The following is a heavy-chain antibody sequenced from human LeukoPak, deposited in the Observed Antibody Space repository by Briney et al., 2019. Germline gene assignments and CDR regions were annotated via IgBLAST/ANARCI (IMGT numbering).Heavy chain of an antibody. V-gene: IGHV4-59*01. J-gene: IGHJ6*03. CDR3: ARARRHYDILTGYYYYYYMDV. CDR2: IYYSGST. Sequence: PSETLSLTCAVYGGSISSYYWSWIRQPPGKGLEWIGYIYYSGSTNYNPSLKSRVTISVDTSKNQFSLKLSSVTAADTAVYYCARARRHYDILTGYYYYYYMDVWGKGTTVTISS. D-gene: IGHD3-9*01. CDR1: GGSISSYY.